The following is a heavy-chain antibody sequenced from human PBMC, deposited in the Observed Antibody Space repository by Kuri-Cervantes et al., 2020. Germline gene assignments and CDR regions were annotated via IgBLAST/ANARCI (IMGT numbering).Heavy chain of an antibody. Sequence: GESLKISCAASGFTFSSYGMHWVRQAPGKGLEWVAVISYDGSNKHYADSVKGRFTISRDNSKNTLYLQMNSLRAEDTAVYYCARGTSIAVAGIPGAFDYWGQGTLVTVSS. D-gene: IGHD6-19*01. CDR1: GFTFSSYG. J-gene: IGHJ4*02. V-gene: IGHV3-30*03. CDR3: ARGTSIAVAGIPGAFDY. CDR2: ISYDGSNK.